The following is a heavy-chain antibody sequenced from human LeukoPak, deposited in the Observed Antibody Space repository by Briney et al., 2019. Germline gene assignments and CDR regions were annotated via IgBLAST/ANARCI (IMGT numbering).Heavy chain of an antibody. CDR1: GYSISRGYY. V-gene: IGHV4-38-2*02. D-gene: IGHD1-26*01. CDR2: IHESGDT. J-gene: IGHJ4*02. Sequence: SETLSLTCNVSGYSISRGYYWGWIRQSPGKGLEWLASIHESGDTFYNPSLKSRLSISVDTSKNQFSLRLTSVTAADTSIYYCARSEVGDFGHWGQETLVTVSS. CDR3: ARSEVGDFGH.